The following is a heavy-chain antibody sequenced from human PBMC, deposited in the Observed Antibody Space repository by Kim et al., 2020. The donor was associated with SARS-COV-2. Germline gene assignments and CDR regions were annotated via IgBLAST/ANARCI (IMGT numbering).Heavy chain of an antibody. Sequence: DSVKGRFTISRDNSKNTLYLQMNSLRAEDTAVYYCAKDRGCSGGSCYADYWGQGTLVTVSS. CDR3: AKDRGCSGGSCYADY. D-gene: IGHD2-15*01. J-gene: IGHJ4*02. V-gene: IGHV3-23*01.